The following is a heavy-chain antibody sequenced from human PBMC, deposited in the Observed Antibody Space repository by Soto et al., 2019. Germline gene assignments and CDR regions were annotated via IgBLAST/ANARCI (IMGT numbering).Heavy chain of an antibody. CDR2: ISGSGDST. J-gene: IGHJ4*02. V-gene: IGHV3-23*01. Sequence: VGSLRLSCAASGFTFISYAMTWVRQAPGKGLEWVSTISGSGDSTYYADSVKGRFTISSDNSKNTLYLQMNSLRAEDTAVYYCAKDRWRYSTSGGYSDYWGQGILVTVSS. D-gene: IGHD6-6*01. CDR1: GFTFISYA. CDR3: AKDRWRYSTSGGYSDY.